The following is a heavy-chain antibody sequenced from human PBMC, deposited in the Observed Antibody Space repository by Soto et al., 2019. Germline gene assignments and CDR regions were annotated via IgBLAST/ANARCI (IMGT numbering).Heavy chain of an antibody. CDR1: GGSISSGGYY. V-gene: IGHV4-31*03. CDR3: ARANTLLRGYSGYNPDYGMDV. CDR2: IYYSGST. D-gene: IGHD5-12*01. J-gene: IGHJ6*02. Sequence: LSLTCTVSGGSISSGGYYWSWIRQHPGKGLEWIGYIYYSGSTYYNPSLKSRVTISVDTSKNQFSLKLSSVTAADTAVYYCARANTLLRGYSGYNPDYGMDVWGQGTTVTVSS.